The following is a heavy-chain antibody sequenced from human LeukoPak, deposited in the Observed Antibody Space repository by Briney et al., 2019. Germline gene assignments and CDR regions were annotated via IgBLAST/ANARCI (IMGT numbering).Heavy chain of an antibody. V-gene: IGHV3-53*01. CDR2: MYAGGTP. D-gene: IGHD6-19*01. Sequence: GVSLRLSCAASGVIVSRNFMSWVRQAPAKGLQWVAIMYAGGTPDYSESVRGRFYISRDTSNNTLSLQMNSLRAEDTAVYYCARGSGSGWPLDRWGQGTLVTVS. CDR3: ARGSGSGWPLDR. CDR1: GVIVSRNF. J-gene: IGHJ5*02.